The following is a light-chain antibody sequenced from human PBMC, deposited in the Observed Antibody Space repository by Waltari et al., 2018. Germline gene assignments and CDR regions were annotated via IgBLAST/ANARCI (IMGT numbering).Light chain of an antibody. CDR2: RNN. Sequence: QSVLPQPPSVSATPGQRVTIPCSGSSYNIGRRPAYSYPQFPGPAPKLLIYRNNQRPSGVPDRFSGSGSGTSASLAIGALRSVDEADYYCAVWDDILTAWVFGGGTKLTVL. CDR1: SYNIGRRP. CDR3: AVWDDILTAWV. J-gene: IGLJ3*02. V-gene: IGLV1-47*01.